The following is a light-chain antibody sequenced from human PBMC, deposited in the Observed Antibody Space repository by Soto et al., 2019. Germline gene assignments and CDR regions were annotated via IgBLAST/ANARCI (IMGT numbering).Light chain of an antibody. J-gene: IGKJ1*01. Sequence: DIRMTQSPSTLSASVGDGVTITCRASQSISSWLAWYQQKPGKAPKVLIYDASSLESGVPSRFSGSGSGTEFSLTISRLQPDDFATYYCQQYNHYWTFGQGTKVDIK. CDR2: DAS. CDR1: QSISSW. V-gene: IGKV1-5*01. CDR3: QQYNHYWT.